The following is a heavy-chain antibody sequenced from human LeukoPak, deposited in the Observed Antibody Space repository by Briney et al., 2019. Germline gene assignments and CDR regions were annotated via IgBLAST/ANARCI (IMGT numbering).Heavy chain of an antibody. Sequence: PGGSLRLSCAASGFTFSNYSMSWVRQAPGKGLEWVSSISGSDTSTYYADSVKGRFTISRDNSKNTLELQMNSLRAEDTAVYYCTKARSASSSSCYNYWGQGILVTVSP. V-gene: IGHV3-23*01. CDR1: GFTFSNYS. J-gene: IGHJ4*02. CDR2: ISGSDTST. D-gene: IGHD2-2*02. CDR3: TKARSASSSSCYNY.